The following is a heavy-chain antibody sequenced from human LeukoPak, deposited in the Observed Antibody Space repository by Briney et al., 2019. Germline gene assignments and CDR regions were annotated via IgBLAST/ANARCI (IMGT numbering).Heavy chain of an antibody. CDR1: GFTFSSYA. Sequence: GGSLRLSCAASGFTFSSYATSWVRQAPGKGLEWASAISGSGGSTYYADSVKGRFTISRDNSKNTLYLQMNSLRAEDTAVYYCAKVGRKYYGSGTQNFDYWGQGTLVTVSS. J-gene: IGHJ4*02. D-gene: IGHD3-10*01. V-gene: IGHV3-23*01. CDR3: AKVGRKYYGSGTQNFDY. CDR2: ISGSGGST.